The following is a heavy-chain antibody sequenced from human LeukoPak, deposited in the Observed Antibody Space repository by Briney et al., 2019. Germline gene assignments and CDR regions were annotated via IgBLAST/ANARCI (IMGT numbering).Heavy chain of an antibody. D-gene: IGHD3-16*01. Sequence: PGGSLRLSCSASGFTFSEYDMNWFRQAPGKGLEWVSSISYPSSRIYYGDSVKGRFSISRDNAKNSLYLQMNTLGAEDTAIYYCGRAFPPLRTSSAGDLWGQGILVTVSS. CDR1: GFTFSEYD. CDR3: GRAFPPLRTSSAGDL. J-gene: IGHJ4*02. CDR2: ISYPSSRI. V-gene: IGHV3-21*01.